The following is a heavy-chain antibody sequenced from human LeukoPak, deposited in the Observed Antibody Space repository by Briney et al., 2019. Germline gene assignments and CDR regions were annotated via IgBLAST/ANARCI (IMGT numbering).Heavy chain of an antibody. Sequence: GSLRLSCAASGFTFSSYAMSWVRQAPGKGLEWVSAISGSGGSTYYADSVKGRFTISRDNSKNTLYLQMNSLRAEDTAVYYCAKATYDYVWGSYRYPLDYWGQGTLVTVSS. V-gene: IGHV3-23*01. CDR3: AKATYDYVWGSYRYPLDY. CDR1: GFTFSSYA. CDR2: ISGSGGST. J-gene: IGHJ4*02. D-gene: IGHD3-16*02.